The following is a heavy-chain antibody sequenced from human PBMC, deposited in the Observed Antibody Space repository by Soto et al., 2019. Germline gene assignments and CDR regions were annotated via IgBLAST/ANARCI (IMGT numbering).Heavy chain of an antibody. Sequence: QVQLVQSGAEVKKPGASVKVSCKASGYTFTSYAIHWLRQVPGQRLEWMGWINTAKDNTRYSEKFQGRVTITRDTSATIVHMELSSLRSEDTAVYYCARGSSWSYFDYWGQGTLVTVSS. D-gene: IGHD6-13*01. CDR2: INTAKDNT. V-gene: IGHV1-3*04. CDR1: GYTFTSYA. J-gene: IGHJ4*02. CDR3: ARGSSWSYFDY.